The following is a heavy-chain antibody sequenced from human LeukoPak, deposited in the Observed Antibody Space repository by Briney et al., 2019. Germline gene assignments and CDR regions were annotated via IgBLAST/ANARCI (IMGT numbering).Heavy chain of an antibody. Sequence: GESLQISCQGSGYNFNDRWIGWVRRTPGKGLEWMGIIHPGNSEPRYSPSLQAQVTISADESISTVYLQWSSLKASDTAMYFCAWDSGGYPDYWGRGTQVTVSS. CDR2: IHPGNSEP. V-gene: IGHV5-51*01. CDR3: AWDSGGYPDY. CDR1: GYNFNDRW. J-gene: IGHJ4*02. D-gene: IGHD3-22*01.